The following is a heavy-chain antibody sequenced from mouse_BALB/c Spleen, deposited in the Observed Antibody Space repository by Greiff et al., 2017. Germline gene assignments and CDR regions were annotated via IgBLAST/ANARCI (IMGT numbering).Heavy chain of an antibody. CDR2: IDPENGDT. D-gene: IGHD2-4*01. J-gene: IGHJ4*01. CDR3: NVYDSNYYAMDY. Sequence: VQLQQSGAELVRSGASVKLSCTASGFNITDYYMHWVKQRPEQGLEWIGWIDPENGDTEYAPKFQGKATMTADTSSNTAYLQLSSLTSEDTAVYYCNVYDSNYYAMDYWGQGTSVTVSS. CDR1: GFNITDYY. V-gene: IGHV14-4*02.